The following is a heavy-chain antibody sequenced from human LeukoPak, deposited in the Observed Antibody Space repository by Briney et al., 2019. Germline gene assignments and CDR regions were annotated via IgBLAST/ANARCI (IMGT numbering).Heavy chain of an antibody. V-gene: IGHV1-69*05. CDR1: GGTFSSYA. D-gene: IGHD2-2*01. CDR2: IIPIFGTA. Sequence: PVKVSCKASGGTFSSYAISWVRQAPGQGLEWMGGIIPIFGTANYAQKFQGRVTITTDESTSTAYMELSSLRSEDTAVYYCARSGVPAAIDWFDPWGQGTLVTVSS. CDR3: ARSGVPAAIDWFDP. J-gene: IGHJ5*02.